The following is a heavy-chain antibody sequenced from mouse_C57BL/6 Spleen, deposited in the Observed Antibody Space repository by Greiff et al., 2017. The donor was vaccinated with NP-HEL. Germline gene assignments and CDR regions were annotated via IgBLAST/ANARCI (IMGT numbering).Heavy chain of an antibody. D-gene: IGHD1-1*01. Sequence: QVQLQQPGAELVKPGASVKLSCKASGYTFTSYWMHWVKQRPGQGLEWIGMIHPNSGSTNYNEKFKSKATLTVDKSSSTAYMQLSSLTSEDSAVYYCAREKGITTVVATRYFEVWGTGTTVTVSS. CDR2: IHPNSGST. V-gene: IGHV1-64*01. J-gene: IGHJ1*03. CDR1: GYTFTSYW. CDR3: AREKGITTVVATRYFEV.